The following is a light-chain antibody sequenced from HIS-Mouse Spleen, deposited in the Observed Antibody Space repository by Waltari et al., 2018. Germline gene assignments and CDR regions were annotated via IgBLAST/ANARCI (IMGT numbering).Light chain of an antibody. Sequence: EIVLTQSPGTLPLSPGERATLSCRASQSVSSSYLAWYQQKPGQAPRLLIEGASSRATGIPDRFSGSGSGTDFTLTISRLEPEDFAVYYCQQYGSSPQTFGQGTKVEIK. CDR3: QQYGSSPQT. CDR2: GAS. V-gene: IGKV3-20*01. J-gene: IGKJ1*01. CDR1: QSVSSSY.